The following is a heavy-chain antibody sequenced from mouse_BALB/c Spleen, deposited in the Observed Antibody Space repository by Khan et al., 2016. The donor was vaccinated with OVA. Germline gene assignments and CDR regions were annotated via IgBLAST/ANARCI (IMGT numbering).Heavy chain of an antibody. J-gene: IGHJ1*01. CDR3: GRLGYYGYFDV. CDR2: INPDSSTI. V-gene: IGHV4-1*02. D-gene: IGHD2-2*01. CDR1: GFDFSRYW. Sequence: EVKLLESGGGLVQPGGSLKLSCAASGFDFSRYWMSWVRQAPEKGLEWIGEINPDSSTINYTPSLKDKFIISRDNAKNTLYLQMSKVRSEDTALYYCGRLGYYGYFDVWGAGTTVTVSS.